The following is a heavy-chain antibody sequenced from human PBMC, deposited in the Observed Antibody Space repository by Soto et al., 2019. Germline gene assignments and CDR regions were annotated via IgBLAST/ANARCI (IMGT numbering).Heavy chain of an antibody. V-gene: IGHV4-31*03. CDR3: SRERVPSQGDCRGGRCRLIDS. CDR2: IYYSGIT. J-gene: IGHJ4*02. D-gene: IGHD2-15*01. CDR1: GGSISSGGYY. Sequence: QVQLQESGPGLVKPSQTLSLTCTVSGGSISSGGYYWSWIRQHPGKGLEWIGYIYYSGITHYIPSLRGRVTISADTSKNQFSLKLSSVTAADTAVYYCSRERVPSQGDCRGGRCRLIDSWGQGTLVTVSS.